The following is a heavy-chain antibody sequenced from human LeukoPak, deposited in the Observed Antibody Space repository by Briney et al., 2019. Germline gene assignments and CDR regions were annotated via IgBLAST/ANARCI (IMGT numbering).Heavy chain of an antibody. CDR2: IRSKANSYAT. J-gene: IGHJ4*02. D-gene: IGHD4-17*01. CDR3: TRQNYGDYCFDY. CDR1: GFTFSGSA. V-gene: IGHV3-73*01. Sequence: PGGSLRLSCAASGFTFSGSAMHWVRQASGKGLEWVGRIRSKANSYATAYAASVKGSFTISRDDSKNTAYLQMNSLKTEDTAVYYCTRQNYGDYCFDYWGQGTLVTVSS.